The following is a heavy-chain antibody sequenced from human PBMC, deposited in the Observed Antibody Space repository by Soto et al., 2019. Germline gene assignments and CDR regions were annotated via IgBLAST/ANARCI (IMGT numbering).Heavy chain of an antibody. J-gene: IGHJ3*02. CDR2: INPNSGGT. D-gene: IGHD1-26*01. Sequence: ASVKVSCKASGYTFTGYNMHWVRQAPGQGLEWMGWINPNSGGTNYAQKFQGWVTMTRDTSISTAYMELSSLRSEDTAVYYCAKAVGAATHNLRAFDIWGQGTMVTVSS. V-gene: IGHV1-2*04. CDR1: GYTFTGYN. CDR3: AKAVGAATHNLRAFDI.